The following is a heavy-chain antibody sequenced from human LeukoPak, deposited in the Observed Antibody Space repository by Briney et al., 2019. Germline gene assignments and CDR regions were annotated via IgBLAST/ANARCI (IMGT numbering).Heavy chain of an antibody. J-gene: IGHJ4*02. D-gene: IGHD2-15*01. CDR3: GYCSGGTCYSAY. Sequence: KPSETLSLTCTVSGGSISSYYWSWIRQPPGKGLEWIGYIYYSGSTNYNPSLKSRVTISLDTSKTQFSLKLSSVTASDTAVYYCGYCSGGTCYSAYWGQGTLVTVSS. V-gene: IGHV4-59*01. CDR2: IYYSGST. CDR1: GGSISSYY.